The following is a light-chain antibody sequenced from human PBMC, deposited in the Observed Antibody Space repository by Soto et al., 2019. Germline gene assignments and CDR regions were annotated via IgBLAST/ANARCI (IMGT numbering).Light chain of an antibody. Sequence: EIVFTQSPDTLALSPGERATLSCRASQRVSSDSLAWYQQQPGKAPRLLIYGASTRASGIPDRFSGSGSGTDFTLTISRLEPEDSALYYCQQYGSSTTWTFGQGTKV. J-gene: IGKJ1*01. CDR3: QQYGSSTTWT. V-gene: IGKV3-20*01. CDR2: GAS. CDR1: QRVSSDS.